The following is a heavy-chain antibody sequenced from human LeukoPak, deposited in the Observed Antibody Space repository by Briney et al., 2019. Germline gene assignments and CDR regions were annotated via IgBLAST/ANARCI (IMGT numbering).Heavy chain of an antibody. Sequence: GGSLRLSCAASGFTFSNYWMHWVRQTPGEGLVCVSLIKGDGSSTTYADSVKGRFTISRDNAKNTVYLQMNSLRAEDTAVYYCARGNYHAMDVWGQGPTVTVSS. J-gene: IGHJ6*02. CDR2: IKGDGSST. V-gene: IGHV3-74*01. CDR3: ARGNYHAMDV. CDR1: GFTFSNYW.